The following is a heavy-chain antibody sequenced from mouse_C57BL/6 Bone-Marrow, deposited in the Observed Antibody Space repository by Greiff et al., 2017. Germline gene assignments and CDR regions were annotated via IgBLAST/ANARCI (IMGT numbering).Heavy chain of an antibody. V-gene: IGHV5-6*01. CDR1: GFTFSSYG. D-gene: IGHD1-1*01. Sequence: EVQVVESGGDLVKPGGSLKLSCAASGFTFSSYGMSWVRQTPDKRLEWVATISSGGSYTYYPDSVKGRFTISRDNAKNTLYLQMSSLKSEDTAMYYCARQDYGSGTWFAYWGQGTLVTVSA. J-gene: IGHJ3*01. CDR3: ARQDYGSGTWFAY. CDR2: ISSGGSYT.